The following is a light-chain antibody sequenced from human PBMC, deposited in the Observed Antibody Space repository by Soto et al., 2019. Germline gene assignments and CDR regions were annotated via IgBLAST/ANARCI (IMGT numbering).Light chain of an antibody. Sequence: DIQMTQSPSSLSASVGYRFTITCRAIQIISSYLAWYHQKPGKAPKLLIYAASTFQSGVPSRFRGSGSGKELTLPIRSLKPEDFATYYCKQLNSYAXDFTCGPGPKVXI. J-gene: IGKJ3*01. CDR1: QIISSY. V-gene: IGKV1-9*01. CDR3: KQLNSYAXDFT. CDR2: AAS.